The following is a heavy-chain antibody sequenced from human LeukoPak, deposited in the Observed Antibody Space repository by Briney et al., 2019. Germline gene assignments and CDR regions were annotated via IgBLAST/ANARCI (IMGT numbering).Heavy chain of an antibody. CDR3: ARFRIAAAGTDY. Sequence: SETLSLTCTVSGGSISSSSYYWGWIRQPPGKGLEWIGSIYYSGSTYYNPSLKSRVTISVDTSRNQFSLKLSSVTAADTAVYYCARFRIAAAGTDYWGQGTLVTVSS. CDR2: IYYSGST. CDR1: GGSISSSSYY. V-gene: IGHV4-39*07. D-gene: IGHD6-13*01. J-gene: IGHJ4*02.